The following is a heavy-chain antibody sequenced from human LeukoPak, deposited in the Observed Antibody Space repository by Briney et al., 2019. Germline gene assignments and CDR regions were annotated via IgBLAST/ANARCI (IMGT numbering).Heavy chain of an antibody. J-gene: IGHJ5*02. V-gene: IGHV3-30*02. CDR2: IRYDGSNK. CDR3: ARGVAVRFDP. D-gene: IGHD6-19*01. Sequence: GGSLRLSCTASGFTFSSYGMHWVRQAPGKGLEWAAFIRYDGSNKYYADSVKGRFTISRDNAKNSLYLQMNSLRAEDTAVYYCARGVAVRFDPWGQGTLVTVSS. CDR1: GFTFSSYG.